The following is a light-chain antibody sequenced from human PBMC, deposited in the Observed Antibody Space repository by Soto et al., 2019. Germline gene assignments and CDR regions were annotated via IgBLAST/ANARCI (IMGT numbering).Light chain of an antibody. J-gene: IGLJ3*02. CDR3: SSYASSSTPWV. CDR2: DVS. CDR1: SSDVGGYNY. Sequence: QSVLTQPASVSGSPGQSITISCTGTSSDVGGYNYVSWYQQHPGKAPKLMIYDVSNRPSGVSNRFSGSKSGNTASLIISGLQAEDDADYYCSSYASSSTPWVFGGGTKLTVL. V-gene: IGLV2-14*01.